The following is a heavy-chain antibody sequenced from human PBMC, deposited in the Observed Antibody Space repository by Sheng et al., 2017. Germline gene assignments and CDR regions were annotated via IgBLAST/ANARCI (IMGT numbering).Heavy chain of an antibody. CDR1: GYSIRSGYD. CDR3: ARHCGSGIIIGFDP. CDR2: IYHRGST. D-gene: IGHD3-10*01. Sequence: QVQLQESGPGLVKPSETLSLTCTVSGYSIRSGYDWGWIRQSPGKGLEWIGSIYHRGSTYYNPSLKSRVTISVDTSKNQFSLKLTSVTAADTAVYYCARHCGSGIIIGFDPWGQGTRSPVSS. V-gene: IGHV4-38-2*02. J-gene: IGHJ5*02.